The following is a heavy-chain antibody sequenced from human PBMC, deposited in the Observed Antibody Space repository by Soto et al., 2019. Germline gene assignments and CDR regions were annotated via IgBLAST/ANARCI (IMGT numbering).Heavy chain of an antibody. D-gene: IGHD6-19*01. CDR1: GFTFSSYS. Sequence: GGSLRLSCAAPGFTFSSYSMHWVRQAPGKGLEWVALIWNDGSNKYYSDSVMGRFTISRDNSKKTLDLQMNSLRVEDTAVYYCARDMGYRSGYGFDYWGQGTLVTVSS. V-gene: IGHV3-33*01. CDR2: IWNDGSNK. CDR3: ARDMGYRSGYGFDY. J-gene: IGHJ4*02.